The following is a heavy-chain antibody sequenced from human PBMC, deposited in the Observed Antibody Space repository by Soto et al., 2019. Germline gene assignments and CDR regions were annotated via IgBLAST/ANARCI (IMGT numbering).Heavy chain of an antibody. J-gene: IGHJ5*02. V-gene: IGHV4-59*01. D-gene: IGHD3-22*01. CDR2: ISYRGST. CDR1: AGSITTCY. Sequence: SETLSLTCTVSAGSITTCYWSWIRQPLGKALEWIGYISYRGSTNYNPSLKSRLTISIDTSKSQISLKLTSMTTADTAVYYCASSGIVGREVNTWFDPWGQGTLVTVSS. CDR3: ASSGIVGREVNTWFDP.